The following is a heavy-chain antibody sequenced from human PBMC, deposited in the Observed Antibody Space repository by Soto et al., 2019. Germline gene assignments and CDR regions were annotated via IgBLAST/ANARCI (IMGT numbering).Heavy chain of an antibody. J-gene: IGHJ3*02. CDR1: GFTFSSYA. D-gene: IGHD2-15*01. CDR3: AKDRLGYCSGGSCADAFDI. CDR2: ISGSGGST. Sequence: GGSLRLSCAASGFTFSSYAMSWVRQAPGKGLEWVSAISGSGGSTYYADSVKGRFTISRDNSKNTLYLQMNSLRAEDTAVYYCAKDRLGYCSGGSCADAFDIWGQGTMVTVSS. V-gene: IGHV3-23*01.